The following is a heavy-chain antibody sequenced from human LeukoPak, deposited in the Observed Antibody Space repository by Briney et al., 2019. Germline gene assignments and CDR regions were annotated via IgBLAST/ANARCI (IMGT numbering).Heavy chain of an antibody. D-gene: IGHD1-1*01. CDR3: ARGENWNRRWFDP. Sequence: KLGESLKISCKGSGYSFTSYWIGWVRQMPGKGLEWMGIIYPGDSDTRYSPSFQGQVTISADKSISTAYLQWSSLKASDTAMYYCARGENWNRRWFDPWGQGTLVTVSS. CDR1: GYSFTSYW. CDR2: IYPGDSDT. V-gene: IGHV5-51*01. J-gene: IGHJ5*02.